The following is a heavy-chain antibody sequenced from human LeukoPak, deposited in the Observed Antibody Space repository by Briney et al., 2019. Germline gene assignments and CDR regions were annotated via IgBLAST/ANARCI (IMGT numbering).Heavy chain of an antibody. CDR3: ARGPRVEDNWFDP. V-gene: IGHV1-8*01. J-gene: IGHJ5*02. CDR2: MNPNSGNT. Sequence: ASVKVSCKASGYTFTSYDINWVRQAPGQGLEWMGWMNPNSGNTGYAQKFQGRVTMTRNTSISTAYMELSSLRSEDTAVYYCARGPRVEDNWFDPWGQGTLVTVSS. D-gene: IGHD3-3*01. CDR1: GYTFTSYD.